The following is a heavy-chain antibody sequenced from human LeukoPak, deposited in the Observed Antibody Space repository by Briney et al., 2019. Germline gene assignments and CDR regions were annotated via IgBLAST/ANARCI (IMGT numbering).Heavy chain of an antibody. CDR3: ARDGLFHTYYDFWSYYYYYMDV. J-gene: IGHJ6*03. CDR2: ISSSSSTI. Sequence: PGGSLRLSCAASGFTFSSYSMNWVRQAPGKGLEWVSYISSSSSTIYYADSVKGRFTISRDNAKNSLYLQMNSLRAEDTAVYYCARDGLFHTYYDFWSYYYYYMDVWGKGTTVTVSS. D-gene: IGHD3-3*01. CDR1: GFTFSSYS. V-gene: IGHV3-48*01.